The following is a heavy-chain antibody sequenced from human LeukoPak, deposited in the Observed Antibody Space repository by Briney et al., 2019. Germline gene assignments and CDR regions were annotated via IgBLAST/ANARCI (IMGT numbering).Heavy chain of an antibody. CDR3: AHIFSLLTSYYYDSSGYPAHYFDY. V-gene: IGHV2-5*01. Sequence: ESGPTLVKPTQTLTLTCTFSGFSLSTSGVGVGWIRQPPGKALEWLALIYWNDDKRYSPSLKSRLTITKDTSKNQVVLTMTNMDPVDTATYYCAHIFSLLTSYYYDSSGYPAHYFDYWGQGTLVTVSS. D-gene: IGHD3-22*01. CDR2: IYWNDDK. CDR1: GFSLSTSGVG. J-gene: IGHJ4*02.